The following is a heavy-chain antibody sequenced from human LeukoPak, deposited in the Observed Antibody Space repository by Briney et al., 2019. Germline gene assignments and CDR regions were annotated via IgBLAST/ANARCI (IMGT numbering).Heavy chain of an antibody. Sequence: ASGKVSCKASGYTFTGYYMHWVRQAPGQGLEWMGRINPNSGGTNYAQKFQGRVTMTRDTSISTAYMELSRLRSDDTAVYYCARAHNYDYVWGSYRSLYYFDYWGQGTLVTVSS. V-gene: IGHV1-2*06. CDR2: INPNSGGT. CDR1: GYTFTGYY. D-gene: IGHD3-16*02. CDR3: ARAHNYDYVWGSYRSLYYFDY. J-gene: IGHJ4*02.